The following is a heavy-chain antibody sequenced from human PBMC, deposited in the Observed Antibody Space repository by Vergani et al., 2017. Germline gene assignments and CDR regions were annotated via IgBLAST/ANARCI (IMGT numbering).Heavy chain of an antibody. V-gene: IGHV3-21*02. D-gene: IGHD2-15*01. J-gene: IGHJ5*02. CDR2: ISSSSAYL. Sequence: VQLVESGGGLVKPGGSLRLSCEGSGFTFKNNTMIWVRQAPGKGLEWVSSISSSSAYLHYADSVKGRFTISRDNAKKSLFLQMNNLRADDTAVYYCASRVSANGGLDTWGQGTLVTVSS. CDR3: ASRVSANGGLDT. CDR1: GFTFKNNT.